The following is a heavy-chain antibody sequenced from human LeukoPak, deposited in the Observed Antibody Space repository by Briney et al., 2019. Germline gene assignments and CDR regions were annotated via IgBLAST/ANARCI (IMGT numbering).Heavy chain of an antibody. CDR3: ARHNWGSRAFDI. Sequence: SETLSLTCSVSGGSISSYYWSWIRQHPGKGLKRIGYIYSSGTTNYNPSLKSRVTIAVDTSKSQFSLELSSVTAADTAVYYCARHNWGSRAFDIWGQGTMVTVSS. CDR1: GGSISSYY. J-gene: IGHJ3*02. D-gene: IGHD7-27*01. CDR2: IYSSGTT. V-gene: IGHV4-59*08.